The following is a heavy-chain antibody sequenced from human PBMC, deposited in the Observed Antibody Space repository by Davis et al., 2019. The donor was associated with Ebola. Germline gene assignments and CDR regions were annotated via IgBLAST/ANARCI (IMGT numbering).Heavy chain of an antibody. V-gene: IGHV1-18*01. CDR3: ARAEYNWNYFAY. J-gene: IGHJ4*02. CDR2: ISAYNGNT. D-gene: IGHD1-20*01. Sequence: ASVKVSCKASGYTFTSYGISWVRQAPGQGLEWMGWISAYNGNTNYAQKLQGRVTMTRDTSTSTAYMELRSLRSDDTAVYYCARAEYNWNYFAYWGQGTLVTVSS. CDR1: GYTFTSYG.